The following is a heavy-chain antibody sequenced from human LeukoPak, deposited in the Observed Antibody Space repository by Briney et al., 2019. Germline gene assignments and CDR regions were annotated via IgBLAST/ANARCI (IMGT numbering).Heavy chain of an antibody. CDR2: IKQDGSEK. D-gene: IGHD3-9*01. V-gene: IGHV3-7*01. Sequence: GGSLRLSCAASRFTFSSYWMSWVRQAPGKGLEWVANIKQDGSEKYYVDSVKGRFTISRDNAKNSLYPQMNSLRAEDTAVYYCARDDILTVFDYWGQGTLVTVSS. CDR3: ARDDILTVFDY. CDR1: RFTFSSYW. J-gene: IGHJ4*02.